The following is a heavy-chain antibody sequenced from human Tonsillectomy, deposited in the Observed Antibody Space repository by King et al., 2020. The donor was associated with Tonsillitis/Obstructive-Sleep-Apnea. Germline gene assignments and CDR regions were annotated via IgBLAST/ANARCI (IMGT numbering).Heavy chain of an antibody. CDR1: GYTFTSYG. Sequence: QLVQSGAEVKKPGASVKVSCKASGYTFTSYGISWVRQAPGQGLEWMGWISAYNGNTNYAQKLQGRVTMIKDTSTSTAYMELRSQISDDTAVYYCARDLLLWFGDHDVFDIGAQGTMVTVPS. CDR2: ISAYNGNT. V-gene: IGHV1-18*01. D-gene: IGHD3-10*01. J-gene: IGHJ3*02. CDR3: ARDLLLWFGDHDVFDI.